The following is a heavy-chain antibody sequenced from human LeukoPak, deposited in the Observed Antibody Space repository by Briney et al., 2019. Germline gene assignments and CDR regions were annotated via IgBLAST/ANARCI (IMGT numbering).Heavy chain of an antibody. V-gene: IGHV3-23*01. Sequence: PGGSLRLSCAASGFTVSSNYMSWVRQAPGKGLEWVSAISGSGGSTYYADSVKGRFTISRDNSKNTLYLQMNSLRAEDTAVYYCAKDRWAAAGFFDYWGQGTLVTVSS. CDR1: GFTVSSNY. J-gene: IGHJ4*02. CDR2: ISGSGGST. CDR3: AKDRWAAAGFFDY. D-gene: IGHD6-13*01.